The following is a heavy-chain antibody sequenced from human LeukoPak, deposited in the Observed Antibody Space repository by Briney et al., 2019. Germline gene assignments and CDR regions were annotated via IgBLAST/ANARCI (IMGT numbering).Heavy chain of an antibody. V-gene: IGHV1-2*02. D-gene: IGHD6-19*01. Sequence: KVSCXASGYTFTGYYMHWVRQAPGQGLEWMGWINPNSGGTNYAQKFQGRVTMTRDTSISTAYMELSRLRSDDTAVYYCARSIIAVAALLVWGQGTLVTVSS. J-gene: IGHJ4*02. CDR2: INPNSGGT. CDR1: GYTFTGYY. CDR3: ARSIIAVAALLV.